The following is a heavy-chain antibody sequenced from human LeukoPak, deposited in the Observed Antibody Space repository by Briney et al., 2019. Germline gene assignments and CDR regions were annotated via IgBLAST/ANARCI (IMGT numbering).Heavy chain of an antibody. D-gene: IGHD5-18*01. Sequence: GGSLRLSCAASGFTVSSNYMSWVRQAPGKGLEWVSAISGSGGSTYYADSVKGRFTISRDNSKNTPYLQMNSLRAEDTAVYYCAKDPAMASSGDYWGQGTLVTVSS. CDR3: AKDPAMASSGDY. J-gene: IGHJ4*02. CDR2: ISGSGGST. CDR1: GFTVSSNY. V-gene: IGHV3-23*01.